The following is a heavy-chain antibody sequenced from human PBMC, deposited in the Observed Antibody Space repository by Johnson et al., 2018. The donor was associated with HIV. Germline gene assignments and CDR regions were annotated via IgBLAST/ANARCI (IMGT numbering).Heavy chain of an antibody. CDR2: ISYDGSNK. J-gene: IGHJ3*02. Sequence: QEKLVESGGGVVQPGRSLRLSCAASGFTFSSYGMHWVRQAPGKGLEWVAVISYDGSNKYYADSVKGLFTISRDNSKNTLYLQMNSLRAEDTAVYYCAREMDSGDSLDRRFRAFDIWGQGKMVTVSS. CDR3: AREMDSGDSLDRRFRAFDI. V-gene: IGHV3-30*03. CDR1: GFTFSSYG. D-gene: IGHD4-17*01.